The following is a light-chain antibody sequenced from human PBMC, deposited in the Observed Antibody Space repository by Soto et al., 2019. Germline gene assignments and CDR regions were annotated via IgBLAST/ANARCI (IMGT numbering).Light chain of an antibody. J-gene: IGLJ2*01. V-gene: IGLV2-23*02. CDR1: SSDIGSYNL. Sequence: QSALTQPASVSGSPGQSITISCTGTSSDIGSYNLVSWYQQLPGKAPKLIIYEVTKGPSGVSNRFSGSKSGNTASLTISGLQAEDEADYYCCSYAGSRPYVFGGGTKLTVL. CDR2: EVT. CDR3: CSYAGSRPYV.